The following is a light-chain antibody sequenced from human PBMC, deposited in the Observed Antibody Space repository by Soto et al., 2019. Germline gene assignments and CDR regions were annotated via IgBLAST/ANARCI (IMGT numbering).Light chain of an antibody. CDR3: SSYTSSSTFYV. CDR1: SSDVGGYNY. J-gene: IGLJ1*01. CDR2: EVS. V-gene: IGLV2-14*01. Sequence: QSVLTQPAFVSGSPGQSITISCTGTSSDVGGYNYVSWYQQHPGKAPKLMIYEVSSRPSGVSNRFSGSKSGNTASLTISGLQAEDEADYYCSSYTSSSTFYVFGTGTRSPP.